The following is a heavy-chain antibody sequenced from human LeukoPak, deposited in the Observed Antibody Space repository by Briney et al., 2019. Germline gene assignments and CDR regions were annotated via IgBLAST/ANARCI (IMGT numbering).Heavy chain of an antibody. CDR3: ARASIAARPRGLFGGYYYMDV. CDR2: IIPIFGTA. Sequence: SVKVSCKASGGTFSSYAISWVRQAPGQGLEWMGGIIPIFGTANYAQKFQGRVTITTDGSTSTAYMELSSLRSEDTAVYYCARASIAARPRGLFGGYYYMDVWGKGTTVTVSS. D-gene: IGHD6-6*01. J-gene: IGHJ6*03. V-gene: IGHV1-69*05. CDR1: GGTFSSYA.